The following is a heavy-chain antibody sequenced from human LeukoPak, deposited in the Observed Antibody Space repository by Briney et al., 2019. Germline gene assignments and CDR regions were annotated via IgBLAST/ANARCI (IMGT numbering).Heavy chain of an antibody. V-gene: IGHV3-48*01. D-gene: IGHD6-13*01. CDR2: ISSSSSTI. CDR1: GFTFSSYS. CDR3: ARVGALSSSWLLY. J-gene: IGHJ4*02. Sequence: GGSLRLSCAASGFTFSSYSMNWVRQAPGKGLEWVSYISSSSSTIYYADSVKGRFTISRDNAKNSLYLQMNSLRAEDTAVYFCARVGALSSSWLLYWGQGTLVTVSS.